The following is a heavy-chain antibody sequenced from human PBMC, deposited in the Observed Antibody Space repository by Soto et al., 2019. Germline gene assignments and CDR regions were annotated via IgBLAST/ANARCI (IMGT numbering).Heavy chain of an antibody. CDR2: IYTSGST. CDR1: GSSIGSSYY. D-gene: IGHD1-20*01. Sequence: SETLSLTFAVSGSSIGSSYYWSWIRQPAGKGLEWIGRIYTSGSTNYNPSLKSRVTMSVDTSKNQLSLKLSSVTAAHTAVYYCAVSRVTGTTVWFDPWGQGTLVTVSS. V-gene: IGHV4-4*07. J-gene: IGHJ5*02. CDR3: AVSRVTGTTVWFDP.